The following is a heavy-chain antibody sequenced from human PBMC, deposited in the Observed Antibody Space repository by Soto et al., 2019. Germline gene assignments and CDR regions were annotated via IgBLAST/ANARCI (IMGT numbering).Heavy chain of an antibody. J-gene: IGHJ1*01. D-gene: IGHD2-15*01. CDR1: GGSFSGYY. CDR3: ARGFGARYCSGGSCYPNAEYFQH. CDR2: MNRCGST. Sequence: QVQLQQWGAGLLKPSETLSLTCAVYGGSFSGYYWSWIRQPPGKGLEWIGEMNRCGSTNYNPSLKSRVTITVDTVRNQYSLTLSSVTAADTAVYYCARGFGARYCSGGSCYPNAEYFQHGGQGTLVAVSA. V-gene: IGHV4-34*01.